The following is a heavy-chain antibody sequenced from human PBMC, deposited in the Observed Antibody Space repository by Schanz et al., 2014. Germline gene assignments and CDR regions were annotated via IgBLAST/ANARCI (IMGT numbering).Heavy chain of an antibody. Sequence: EVQLVESGGGLVQPGGSLRLSCAASGFAFSSYGMNWLRQAPGKGLEWVSVIGVDGTTTYYADSVKGRFTISRDNSKNTLYLQMNSLRAEDTAVYYCARESSNDIVLVPGAVFDHWGQGILVTVSA. CDR3: ARESSNDIVLVPGAVFDH. D-gene: IGHD2-2*01. V-gene: IGHV3-23*04. CDR2: IGVDGTTT. CDR1: GFAFSSYG. J-gene: IGHJ4*02.